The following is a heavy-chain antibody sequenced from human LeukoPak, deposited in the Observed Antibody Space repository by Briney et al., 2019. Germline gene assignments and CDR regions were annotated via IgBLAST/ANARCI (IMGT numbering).Heavy chain of an antibody. V-gene: IGHV1-2*06. CDR3: ARDRGYSGGG. CDR2: INPNSGGT. Sequence: ASVKVSCRASGYTFTGPYIHWMRQAPGQGLEWMGRINPNSGGTNYAQKFQGRVTMTRDTSISTAYMELSRLRSDDTAVYYCARDRGYSGGGWGQGTLVTVSS. J-gene: IGHJ4*02. D-gene: IGHD6-13*01. CDR1: GYTFTGPY.